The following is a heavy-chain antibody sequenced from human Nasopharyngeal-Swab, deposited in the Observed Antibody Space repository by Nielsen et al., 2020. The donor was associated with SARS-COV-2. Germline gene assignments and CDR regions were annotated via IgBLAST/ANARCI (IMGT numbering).Heavy chain of an antibody. Sequence: GESLNISCAASGFTFSSYDMNWVRQAPGKGLEWVSYISSSGSTIYYADSVKGRFTISRDNAKNSLYLQMNSLRAEDTAVYYCARDMLSYRVYYYYGMDVWGQGTTVTVSS. V-gene: IGHV3-48*03. CDR2: ISSSGSTI. CDR3: ARDMLSYRVYYYYGMDV. CDR1: GFTFSSYD. J-gene: IGHJ6*02. D-gene: IGHD2-8*01.